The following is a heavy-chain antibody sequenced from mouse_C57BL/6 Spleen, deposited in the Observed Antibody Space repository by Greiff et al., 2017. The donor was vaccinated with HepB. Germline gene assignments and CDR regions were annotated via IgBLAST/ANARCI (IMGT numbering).Heavy chain of an antibody. D-gene: IGHD1-1*01. V-gene: IGHV1-69*01. CDR3: ARPFYGSSHSPYAMDY. CDR2: IDPSDSYT. CDR1: GYTFTSYW. Sequence: QVQLQQPGAELVMPGASVKLSCKASGYTFTSYWMHWVKQRPGQGLEWIGEIDPSDSYTNYNQKFKGKATLTVDKSSSTAYMQLSSLTSEDSAVYYCARPFYGSSHSPYAMDYWGQGTSVTVSS. J-gene: IGHJ4*01.